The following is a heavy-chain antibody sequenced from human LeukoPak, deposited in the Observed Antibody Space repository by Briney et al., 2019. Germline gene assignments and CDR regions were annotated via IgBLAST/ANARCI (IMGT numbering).Heavy chain of an antibody. Sequence: GGSLRLSCAASGFTFSSYSMNWVRQAPGKGLEWVSYISSSRSSMYYADSVKGRFTISRDNAKNSLYLQMNSLRAEDTALYYCAKTRDGYNYYDYWGQGTLVTVSS. J-gene: IGHJ4*02. V-gene: IGHV3-21*04. D-gene: IGHD5-24*01. CDR3: AKTRDGYNYYDY. CDR2: ISSSRSSM. CDR1: GFTFSSYS.